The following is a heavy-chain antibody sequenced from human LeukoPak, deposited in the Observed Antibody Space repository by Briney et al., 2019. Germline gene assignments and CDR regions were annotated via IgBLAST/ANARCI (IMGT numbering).Heavy chain of an antibody. J-gene: IGHJ4*02. D-gene: IGHD3-10*01. CDR1: GFTFSSYA. CDR2: ISGSGGST. V-gene: IGHV3-23*01. Sequence: PGGSLRLSCAASGFTFSSYAMSWVRQAPGKGLEWASAISGSGGSTYYADSVKGRFTISRDNSKNTLYLQMNSLRAEDTAVYYCAKGSYYGSGSYYTDFDYWGQGTLVTVSS. CDR3: AKGSYYGSGSYYTDFDY.